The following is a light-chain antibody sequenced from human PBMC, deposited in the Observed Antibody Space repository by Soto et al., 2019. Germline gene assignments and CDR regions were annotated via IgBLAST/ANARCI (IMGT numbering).Light chain of an antibody. CDR3: MQGTNWPYT. Sequence: VVMTQSPVSLPVTLGQPASISCRSSQSLVYSDGNTYLSWFQQRPGQSPRRLIYTISSRDCGVPDRFNGSGSGTDFTLKISRVEAEDVRVYYCMQGTNWPYTFGQGTKLEIK. CDR2: TIS. V-gene: IGKV2-30*01. J-gene: IGKJ2*01. CDR1: QSLVYSDGNTY.